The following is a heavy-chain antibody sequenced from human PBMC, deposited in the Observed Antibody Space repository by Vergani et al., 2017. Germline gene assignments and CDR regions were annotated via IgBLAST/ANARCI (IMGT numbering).Heavy chain of an antibody. CDR3: ARGALYSFYYFMVV. CDR1: DFKFDQFG. Sequence: EVELLDSGGKVVRPGGSLRLSCVASDFKFDQFGMMWVRQSPGKGPEWVAGISYNGLDVGYSESVEVRFTISRDNSKNSLFLQMNNVRAEDTASYHCARGALYSFYYFMVVWGKGTTVRVSS. J-gene: IGHJ6*03. V-gene: IGHV3-20*01. CDR2: ISYNGLDV. D-gene: IGHD3-10*02.